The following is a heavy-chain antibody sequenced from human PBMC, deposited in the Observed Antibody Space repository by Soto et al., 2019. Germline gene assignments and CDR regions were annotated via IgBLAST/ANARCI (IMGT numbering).Heavy chain of an antibody. Sequence: QVQLVQSGAEVKKPGASVKVSCKASGYTFTSYGISWVRQAPGQGLEWMGWISAYNGNTNYAQKLQGRITMTTDTSTSTAYMELRSLRSDDTAVYYCARDEGGGNWNYPSYYYGMDVWGQGTTVTVSS. CDR1: GYTFTSYG. J-gene: IGHJ6*02. D-gene: IGHD1-7*01. CDR3: ARDEGGGNWNYPSYYYGMDV. V-gene: IGHV1-18*01. CDR2: ISAYNGNT.